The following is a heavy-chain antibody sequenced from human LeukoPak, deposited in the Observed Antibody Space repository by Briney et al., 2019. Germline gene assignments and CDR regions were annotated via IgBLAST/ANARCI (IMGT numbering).Heavy chain of an antibody. CDR3: ARYVWGSYPTFEDY. D-gene: IGHD3-16*02. J-gene: IGHJ4*02. Sequence: SETLSLTCTVSGGSISSYYWSWIQQPPGKGLEWIGYLYYSGSTYYNPSLKSRVTISLDTSKNQFSLKLSSVTAADTAVYYCARYVWGSYPTFEDYWGPGTLVTVSS. CDR1: GGSISSYY. V-gene: IGHV4-59*01. CDR2: LYYSGST.